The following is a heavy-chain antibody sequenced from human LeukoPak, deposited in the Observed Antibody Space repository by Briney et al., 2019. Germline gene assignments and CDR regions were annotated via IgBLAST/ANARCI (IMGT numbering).Heavy chain of an antibody. CDR3: ARAEDYCTNGVCYRTGVNWFDP. Sequence: PSETLSLTCAVYGGSFSGYYWSWIRQPPGKGLEWVGEMNHSGSTNYNPSLKSRVTISVDTSKNQFSLKLSSVAAADTAVYYCARAEDYCTNGVCYRTGVNWFDPWGQGTLVTVSS. D-gene: IGHD2-8*01. CDR1: GGSFSGYY. J-gene: IGHJ5*02. V-gene: IGHV4-34*01. CDR2: MNHSGST.